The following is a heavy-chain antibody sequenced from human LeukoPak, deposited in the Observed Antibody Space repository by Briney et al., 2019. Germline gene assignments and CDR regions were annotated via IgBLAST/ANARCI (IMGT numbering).Heavy chain of an antibody. CDR1: GGSISGTNW. J-gene: IGHJ4*02. V-gene: IGHV4-4*02. CDR2: ISLAGQT. Sequence: SGTLSLTCGVSGGSISGTNWWSWVRQPPGQGLEWIGEISLAGQTNYNPSLNGRVTMSLDKSSNQLPLNLTSVTAADTATYYCSRESGAFCPFGYWGQGTLVIVSS. CDR3: SRESGAFCPFGY. D-gene: IGHD1-26*01.